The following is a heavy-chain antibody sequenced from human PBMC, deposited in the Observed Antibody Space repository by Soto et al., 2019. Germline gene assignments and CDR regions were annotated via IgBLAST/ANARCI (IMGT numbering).Heavy chain of an antibody. J-gene: IGHJ5*02. V-gene: IGHV1-18*04. Sequence: QVQLVQSGAEVKKPGASVKVSCKASGYTFTIYGISWVRQAPGQGLEWMGWISAYNGNTNSAQKLQGRVTMTTDTSTSTAYMELRGLRSDDTAVDYFARDLINWNDVGPAPYKWFDPWGQGTLVRVSS. D-gene: IGHD1-1*01. CDR3: ARDLINWNDVGPAPYKWFDP. CDR1: GYTFTIYG. CDR2: ISAYNGNT.